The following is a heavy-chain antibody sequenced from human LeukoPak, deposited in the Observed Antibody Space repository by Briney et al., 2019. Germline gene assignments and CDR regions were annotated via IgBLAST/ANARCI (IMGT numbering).Heavy chain of an antibody. CDR2: IYPGDSDT. CDR1: GYSFTSYW. D-gene: IGHD5-12*01. CDR3: ARWQLVATSNNWFDP. J-gene: IGHJ5*02. Sequence: GESLKISCKGSGYSFTSYWIGWVRQLPGKGLEWMGIIYPGDSDTRYSPSFQGQVTISADKSISTAYLQWSRLKASDTAMYYCARWQLVATSNNWFDPWGQGTLVTVSS. V-gene: IGHV5-51*01.